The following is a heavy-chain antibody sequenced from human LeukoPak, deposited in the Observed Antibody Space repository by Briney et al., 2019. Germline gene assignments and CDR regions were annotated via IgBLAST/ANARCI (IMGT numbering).Heavy chain of an antibody. CDR2: ISSSGSTK. D-gene: IGHD2-15*01. Sequence: GGSLRLSCAASGFTFSDYYMSWIRQAPGKGLEWVSYISSSGSTKYYADSVKGRFTISRDNVKNSLYLQMNSLRAEDTALYYCARYTRGLGYMDVWGKGTTVTVSS. J-gene: IGHJ6*03. CDR1: GFTFSDYY. CDR3: ARYTRGLGYMDV. V-gene: IGHV3-11*01.